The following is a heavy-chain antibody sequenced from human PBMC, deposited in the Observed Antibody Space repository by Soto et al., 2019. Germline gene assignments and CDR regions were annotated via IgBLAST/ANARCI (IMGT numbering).Heavy chain of an antibody. Sequence: EVQLVESGGGLVKPGGSLRLSCAASGFTFSSYSMNWVRQAPGKGLEWVSSISSSSSYIYYADSVKGRFTISRDNAKNSLYLQMNSLRAEDTAVYYCASNWYSSSWFQFDYWGQGTLVTVSS. CDR3: ASNWYSSSWFQFDY. CDR1: GFTFSSYS. CDR2: ISSSSSYI. J-gene: IGHJ4*02. V-gene: IGHV3-21*01. D-gene: IGHD6-13*01.